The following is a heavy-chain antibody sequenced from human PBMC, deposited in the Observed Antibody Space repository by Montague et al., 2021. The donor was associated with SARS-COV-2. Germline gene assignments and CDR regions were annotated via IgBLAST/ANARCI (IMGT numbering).Heavy chain of an antibody. CDR3: ARGSRQWLVRPPHYYYFDY. J-gene: IGHJ4*02. V-gene: IGHV4-34*01. D-gene: IGHD6-19*01. CDR2: INHSGST. Sequence: SETLSLTCAVYGGSFSGYYWSWIRQPPGKGLEWIGEINHSGSTNYNPSLKSRVTISVDTSKNQFSLKLSSVTAADTAVYYCARGSRQWLVRPPHYYYFDYWGQRTLVTVSS. CDR1: GGSFSGYY.